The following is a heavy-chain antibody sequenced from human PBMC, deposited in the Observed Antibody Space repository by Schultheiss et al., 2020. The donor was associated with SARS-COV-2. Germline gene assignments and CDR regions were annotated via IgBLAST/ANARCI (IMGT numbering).Heavy chain of an antibody. V-gene: IGHV1-8*02. Sequence: ASVKVSCKASGHTFTNYVINWVRQAPGQGLEWMGGIIPIFGTANYAQKFQGRVTMTRNTSISTAYMELSSLRSEDTAVYYCARIGRYSGSYGYWGQGTLVTVSS. D-gene: IGHD1-26*01. CDR1: GHTFTNYV. CDR3: ARIGRYSGSYGY. J-gene: IGHJ1*01. CDR2: IIPIFGTA.